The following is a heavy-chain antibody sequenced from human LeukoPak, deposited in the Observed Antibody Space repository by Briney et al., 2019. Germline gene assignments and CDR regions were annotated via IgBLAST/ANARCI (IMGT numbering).Heavy chain of an antibody. D-gene: IGHD2-2*01. Sequence: PGGSLRLSCTASGLIFRNYAMTWVRQAPRKGLEWVSTISGDGTETFYADSVKGRFTISRDNSKNTLYLQMNSLRAEDTAVYYCARAQAQYCSSTSCPYGMDVWGQGTTVTVSS. J-gene: IGHJ6*02. V-gene: IGHV3-23*01. CDR2: ISGDGTET. CDR1: GLIFRNYA. CDR3: ARAQAQYCSSTSCPYGMDV.